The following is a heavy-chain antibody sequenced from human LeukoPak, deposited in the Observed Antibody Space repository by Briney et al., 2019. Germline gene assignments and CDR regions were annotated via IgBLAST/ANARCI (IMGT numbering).Heavy chain of an antibody. CDR1: GFTFSSYS. Sequence: GGSLRLSCAASGFTFSSYSMNWVRQAPGKGLEWVSFISSSSTYIYYADSVKGRFTISRDNTKNSLYLQMNSLRAEDTAVYYCARVPTPGGVIVQLDYWGQGALVTVSS. D-gene: IGHD3-16*02. CDR3: ARVPTPGGVIVQLDY. J-gene: IGHJ4*02. CDR2: ISSSSTYI. V-gene: IGHV3-21*01.